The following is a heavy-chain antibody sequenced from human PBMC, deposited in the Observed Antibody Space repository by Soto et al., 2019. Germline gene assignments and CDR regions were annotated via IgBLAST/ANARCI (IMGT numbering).Heavy chain of an antibody. J-gene: IGHJ4*02. Sequence: QVQLVESGGGVVQPGRSLRLSCAAFGFPFTTYGMHWVREGPGKGLEWVAVISYDGSNRYYADSMKGRFTISRDNSKNTLYLQMNDLRPEDTALYYCVGGQYYFDYRGQGTLVTVSS. V-gene: IGHV3-30*03. D-gene: IGHD3-10*01. CDR1: GFPFTTYG. CDR2: ISYDGSNR. CDR3: VGGQYYFDY.